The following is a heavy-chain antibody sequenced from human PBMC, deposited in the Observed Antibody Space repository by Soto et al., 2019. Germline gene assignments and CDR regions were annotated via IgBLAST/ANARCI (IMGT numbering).Heavy chain of an antibody. Sequence: ASVKVSFKVSGYTFTRNKIHWVRQAAGQGLDWMGMINPINGSTAYAQQFRGRLIVTRDTTTTIVYMKLSSLVFDDTAVYFCARELNHDFWTDPYHFLGMDVWGQGTTVTAP. CDR3: ARELNHDFWTDPYHFLGMDV. D-gene: IGHD3-3*01. J-gene: IGHJ6*02. V-gene: IGHV1-46*01. CDR1: GYTFTRNK. CDR2: INPINGST.